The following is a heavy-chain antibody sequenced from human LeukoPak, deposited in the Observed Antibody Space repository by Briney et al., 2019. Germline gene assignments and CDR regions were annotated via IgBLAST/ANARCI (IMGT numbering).Heavy chain of an antibody. CDR3: ARDFDSSGYYPFY. D-gene: IGHD3-22*01. Sequence: SETLSLTCAVSGGSFSDYYWSWIRQSPGRGLEWIGEINQSGSTDYNPSLKSRVIISMDTSKTQFSLNLSSVTAADTAVYYCARDFDSSGYYPFYWGQGTPVTVSS. CDR1: GGSFSDYY. CDR2: INQSGST. J-gene: IGHJ4*02. V-gene: IGHV4-34*01.